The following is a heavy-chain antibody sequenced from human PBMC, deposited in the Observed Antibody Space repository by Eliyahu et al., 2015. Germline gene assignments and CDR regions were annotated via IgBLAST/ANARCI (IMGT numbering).Heavy chain of an antibody. CDR2: LDSSSSYI. CDR3: ARGGTTTKRYDS. D-gene: IGHD1-26*01. Sequence: EVQLVESGGGLVKPGESLRLSCSASGXXXSSYSMNWVRPAPGXGLXWVXYLDSSSSYIYYSDSXKGRFTISRDNARNSLYLQMNSLRAEDTAVYYCARGGTTTKRYDSWGQGTLVTVSS. CDR1: GXXXSSYS. J-gene: IGHJ4*02. V-gene: IGHV3-21*01.